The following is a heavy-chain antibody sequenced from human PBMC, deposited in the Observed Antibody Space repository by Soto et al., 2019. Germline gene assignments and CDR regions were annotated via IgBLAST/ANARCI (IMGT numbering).Heavy chain of an antibody. D-gene: IGHD3-10*01. CDR1: GYTFTSYS. CDR3: ARGPYYYYGSGSEYWFDP. CDR2: INPSGGST. V-gene: IGHV1-46*03. J-gene: IGHJ5*02. Sequence: QVQLVQSGAEVKKPGASVKVSCKASGYTFTSYSMHWVRQAPGQGLAWMGIINPSGGSTSYAQKFQGRVTMTRDTSTSTVYMELSSLRSEDTAVYYCARGPYYYYGSGSEYWFDPWGRGTLVTVSS.